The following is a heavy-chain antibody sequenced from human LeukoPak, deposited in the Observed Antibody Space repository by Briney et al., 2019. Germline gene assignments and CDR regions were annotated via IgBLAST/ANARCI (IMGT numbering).Heavy chain of an antibody. Sequence: GGSLRLSCAASGFTVSTYYMTWVRQAPGKGLECVSVIYSGGSTYYADSVKGRFTVSRDNSKNTLYLQMNSLRAEDTAMYYYARGLGYCTSTTCLLPFDYWGQGTLVTVSS. CDR2: IYSGGST. V-gene: IGHV3-53*01. D-gene: IGHD2-2*01. CDR3: ARGLGYCTSTTCLLPFDY. J-gene: IGHJ4*02. CDR1: GFTVSTYY.